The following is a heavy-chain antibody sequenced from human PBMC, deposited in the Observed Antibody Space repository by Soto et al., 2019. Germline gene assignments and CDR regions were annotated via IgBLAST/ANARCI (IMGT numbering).Heavy chain of an antibody. D-gene: IGHD5-12*01. CDR1: GYNFNTYW. CDR3: ATSTVSYVDIVSSTTRGYFDH. J-gene: IGHJ4*02. V-gene: IGHV5-51*01. CDR2: IYPGDSDT. Sequence: PGESLKISCEGSGYNFNTYWIGWVRQMPGKGLEWMALIYPGDSDTRYSPSFEGQFTLSVDRSISTAYLQWSSLKASDTAIYYCATSTVSYVDIVSSTTRGYFDHWGQGTLVNVSS.